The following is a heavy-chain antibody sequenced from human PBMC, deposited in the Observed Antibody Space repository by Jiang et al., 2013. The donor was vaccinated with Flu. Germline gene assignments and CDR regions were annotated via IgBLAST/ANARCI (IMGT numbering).Heavy chain of an antibody. CDR1: GYTFHPAT. CDR2: INPSGGST. J-gene: IGHJ6*02. V-gene: IGHV1-46*01. D-gene: IGHD5-18*01. Sequence: SVKVSCKASGYTFHPATICTGCDRPLDKGLSRMGIINPSGGSTSYAQKFQGRVTMTRDTSTSTVYMELSSLRSEDTAVYYCARGPGYSYGLRRYGMDVWGQGTTVTVSS. CDR3: ARGPGYSYGLRRYGMDV.